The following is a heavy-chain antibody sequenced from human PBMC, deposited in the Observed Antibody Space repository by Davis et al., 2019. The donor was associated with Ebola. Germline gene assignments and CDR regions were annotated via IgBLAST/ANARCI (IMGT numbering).Heavy chain of an antibody. V-gene: IGHV4-4*02. CDR3: ARASPTVTYYYYGMDV. D-gene: IGHD4-11*01. Sequence: SETLSLTCAVSGGSISSSNWWSWVRQPPGKGLEWIGEIYHSGSTNYNPSLKSRVTISVDTSKNQFSLKLSSVTAADTAVYYCARASPTVTYYYYGMDVWGQGTTVTVSS. CDR2: IYHSGST. CDR1: GGSISSSNW. J-gene: IGHJ6*02.